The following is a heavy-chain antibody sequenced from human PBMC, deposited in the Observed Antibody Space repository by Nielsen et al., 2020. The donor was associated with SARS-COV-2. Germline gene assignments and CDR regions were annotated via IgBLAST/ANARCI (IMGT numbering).Heavy chain of an antibody. Sequence: WVRQAPGQGLEWMGRIIPILGIANYAQKFQGRVTITADKSTSTAYMELSSLRSEDTAVYYCARDPSSFYDILTGSRNYYGMDVWGQGTTVTVSS. J-gene: IGHJ6*02. CDR3: ARDPSSFYDILTGSRNYYGMDV. CDR2: IIPILGIA. D-gene: IGHD3-9*01. V-gene: IGHV1-69*04.